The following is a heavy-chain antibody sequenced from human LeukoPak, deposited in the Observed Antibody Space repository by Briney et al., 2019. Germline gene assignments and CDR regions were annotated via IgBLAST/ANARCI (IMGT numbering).Heavy chain of an antibody. D-gene: IGHD4-17*01. CDR1: GFTFSDYY. Sequence: PGGSLRLSCAASGFTFSDYYMSWIRQAPGKGLEWVGRIKSKSDGGTTDNAAPVKGRFTISKDDSKNTLYLQMNSLKTEDTGIYYCTTGTLTSDYWGQGTLVTVSS. J-gene: IGHJ4*02. CDR3: TTGTLTSDY. V-gene: IGHV3-15*01. CDR2: IKSKSDGGTT.